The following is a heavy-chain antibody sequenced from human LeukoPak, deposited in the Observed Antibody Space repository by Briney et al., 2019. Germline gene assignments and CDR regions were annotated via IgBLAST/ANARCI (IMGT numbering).Heavy chain of an antibody. D-gene: IGHD2-2*02. CDR2: IIPIFGTA. CDR3: ARDLPCSSTSCYKGH. CDR1: GGTFSSYA. V-gene: IGHV1-69*13. Sequence: ASVEVSCKASGGTFSSYAISWVRQAPGQGLEWMGGIIPIFGTANYAQKFQGRVTITADESTSTAYMELSSLRSEDTAVYYCARDLPCSSTSCYKGHWGQGTLVTVSS. J-gene: IGHJ4*02.